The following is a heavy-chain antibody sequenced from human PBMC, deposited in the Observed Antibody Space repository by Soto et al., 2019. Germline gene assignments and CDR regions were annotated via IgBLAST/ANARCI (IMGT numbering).Heavy chain of an antibody. CDR3: AHPRGYGVFDAVDI. CDR2: ISSSGDSA. CDR1: GFIFSPYA. V-gene: IGHV3-23*01. J-gene: IGHJ3*02. Sequence: EVQLLQTGGGLVQPGGSLSLSCAASGFIFSPYAMNWVRQAPGKGLEWVSAISSSGDSAYYAESVRGRFTISRDNSINTLYLQMRSLRPEDTAVYYCAHPRGYGVFDAVDIWGQGTMVTVSS. D-gene: IGHD4-17*01.